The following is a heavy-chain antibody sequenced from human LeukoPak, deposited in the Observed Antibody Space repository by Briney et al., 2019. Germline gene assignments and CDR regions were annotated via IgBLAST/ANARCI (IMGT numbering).Heavy chain of an antibody. J-gene: IGHJ4*02. CDR2: IYYSGST. V-gene: IGHV4-59*01. D-gene: IGHD3-10*01. CDR1: GGSISSYY. Sequence: SETLSLTCTVSGGSISSYYWSWIRQPPGKGLEWIGYIYYSGSTNYNPSLKSRVTISVDTSKNQFSPKLSSVTAADTAVYYCARGNPYYYGSGSYLDYWGQGTLVTVSS. CDR3: ARGNPYYYGSGSYLDY.